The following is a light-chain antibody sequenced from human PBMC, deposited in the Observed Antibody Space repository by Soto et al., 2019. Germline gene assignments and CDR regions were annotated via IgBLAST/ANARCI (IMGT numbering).Light chain of an antibody. CDR2: GAS. J-gene: IGKJ2*01. Sequence: EVVLTQSPGTLSLSPGERATLSCRASQSFSSNYLAWYQQKPGQAPRLLIYGASSRATGIPDRCSGRGSGTDFTLTIGRLEPEDFAVYYCHQYGRSLPYTFGQVTKLEIK. V-gene: IGKV3-20*01. CDR1: QSFSSNY. CDR3: HQYGRSLPYT.